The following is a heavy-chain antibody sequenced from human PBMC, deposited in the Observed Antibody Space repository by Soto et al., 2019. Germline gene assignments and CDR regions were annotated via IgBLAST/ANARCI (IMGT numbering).Heavy chain of an antibody. Sequence: ASVKVSCKASGCTFTRHYMHWVRQAPGQGLEWMGIINPSSGTISHAQKFQGRVTMTRDTSTSSVYMELSSLKSEDTAVYYCTRGLERYYFDYWGQGTLVTVSS. CDR3: TRGLERYYFDY. CDR1: GCTFTRHY. D-gene: IGHD3-3*01. V-gene: IGHV1-46*03. CDR2: INPSSGTI. J-gene: IGHJ4*02.